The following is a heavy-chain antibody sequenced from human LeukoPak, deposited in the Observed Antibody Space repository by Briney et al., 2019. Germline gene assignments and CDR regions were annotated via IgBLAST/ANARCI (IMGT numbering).Heavy chain of an antibody. CDR2: ISTYDDNI. CDR1: GYTFTTYG. J-gene: IGHJ3*02. D-gene: IGHD1-26*01. V-gene: IGHV1-18*01. Sequence: ASVKVSCKASGYTFTTYGLSWVRQAPGQGLEWLGWISTYDDNIKYAQSLQGRLTLTIDTSTSTAYMELRSLRSDDTAVYYCARDGRIVGATDDAFDIWGQGTMVTVSS. CDR3: ARDGRIVGATDDAFDI.